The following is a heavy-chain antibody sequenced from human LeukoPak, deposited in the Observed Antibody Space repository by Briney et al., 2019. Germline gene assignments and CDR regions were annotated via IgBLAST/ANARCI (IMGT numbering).Heavy chain of an antibody. CDR3: ARGGYSSSWYFREY. J-gene: IGHJ4*02. CDR1: GGSISSYY. D-gene: IGHD6-13*01. V-gene: IGHV4-59*12. Sequence: SETLSLTCTVSGGSISSYYWSWIRQPPGKGLEWIGYIYYSGSTNYNPSLKSRVTISVDTSKNQFSLKLSSVTAADTAVYYCARGGYSSSWYFREYWGQGTLVTVSS. CDR2: IYYSGST.